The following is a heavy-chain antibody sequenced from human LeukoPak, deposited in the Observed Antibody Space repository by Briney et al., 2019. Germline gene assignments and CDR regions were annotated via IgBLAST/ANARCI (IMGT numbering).Heavy chain of an antibody. CDR2: ISANAAST. Sequence: GGSLRLSCAASGFTFSSYAMSWVRQAPGKGLEWVSAISANAASTYNADSVKGRFTISRDNSRNTVYLQMNSLRAEDTAVYYRAKVGGSGSYFPDYWGQGTLVTVSS. V-gene: IGHV3-23*01. CDR3: AKVGGSGSYFPDY. CDR1: GFTFSSYA. J-gene: IGHJ4*02. D-gene: IGHD3-10*01.